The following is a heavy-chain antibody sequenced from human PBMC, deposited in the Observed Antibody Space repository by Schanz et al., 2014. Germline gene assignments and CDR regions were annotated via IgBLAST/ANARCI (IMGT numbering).Heavy chain of an antibody. CDR3: ARDLISSGWYG. CDR2: ISGSGVST. V-gene: IGHV3-23*01. Sequence: EVQLLESGGALVQPGGSLRLSCAASGFTFTNYAMTWVRQAPGKGLEWISAISGSGVSTHYADSVKGRFTISRDNAKNSLYLQMNSLRVEDTAVYYCARDLISSGWYGWGQGTLVTVSS. CDR1: GFTFTNYA. J-gene: IGHJ4*02. D-gene: IGHD6-19*01.